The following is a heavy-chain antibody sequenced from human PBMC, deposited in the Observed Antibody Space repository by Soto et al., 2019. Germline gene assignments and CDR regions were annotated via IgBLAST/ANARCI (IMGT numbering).Heavy chain of an antibody. Sequence: QVQLVQSGAEVKKSGSSVKVSCKASGGTFSNYSISWVRQAPGQGLEWMGGIIPLFGTANHAQKFQGRVTITADESTSTAYMQLSSLRSDDTAVYYCAREGYGDYGKPFDYWGQGTLVTVSS. CDR2: IIPLFGTA. J-gene: IGHJ4*02. CDR1: GGTFSNYS. D-gene: IGHD4-17*01. CDR3: AREGYGDYGKPFDY. V-gene: IGHV1-69*01.